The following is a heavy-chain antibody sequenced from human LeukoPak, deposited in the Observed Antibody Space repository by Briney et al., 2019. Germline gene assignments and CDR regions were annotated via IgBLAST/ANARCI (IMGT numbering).Heavy chain of an antibody. Sequence: SETLSLTCTVSGGSISSYYWSWIRQPAGKGLEWIGRIFSSGSTNYNPSLKTRVTMSVDTSKNQFSLRLSSVTAADTAVYYCARDRGTTFDYWGQGTLVTFSS. J-gene: IGHJ4*02. CDR2: IFSSGST. V-gene: IGHV4-4*07. CDR1: GGSISSYY. CDR3: ARDRGTTFDY. D-gene: IGHD1-14*01.